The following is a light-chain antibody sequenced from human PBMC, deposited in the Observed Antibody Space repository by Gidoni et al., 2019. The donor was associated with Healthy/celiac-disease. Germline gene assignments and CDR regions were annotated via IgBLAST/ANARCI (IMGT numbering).Light chain of an antibody. CDR2: KES. V-gene: IGKV1-5*03. J-gene: IGKJ3*01. CDR1: QSISSW. Sequence: IQMTQSPSTLSASVGDRVTITCRASQSISSWLAWYQQKPGKAPKLLIYKESSLESGVPSRFSGSGSGTEFTLTISSLQPDDFATYYCQQYNSYSQTFXPXTKVDIK. CDR3: QQYNSYSQT.